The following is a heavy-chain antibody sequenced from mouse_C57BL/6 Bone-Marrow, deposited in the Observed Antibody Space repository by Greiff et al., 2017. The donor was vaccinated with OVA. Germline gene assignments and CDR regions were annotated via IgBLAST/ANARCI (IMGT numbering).Heavy chain of an antibody. D-gene: IGHD1-1*01. CDR3: ARHGDYGSFFDY. V-gene: IGHV5-6*02. CDR1: GFTFSSYG. J-gene: IGHJ2*01. Sequence: DVKLVESGGDLVKPGGSLKLSCAASGFTFSSYGMSWVRQTPDKRLEWVATISSGGSYTYYPASVKGRFTISRDNAKNTLYLQRSSLKSEDTARYYCARHGDYGSFFDYWGQGTTLTVSS. CDR2: ISSGGSYT.